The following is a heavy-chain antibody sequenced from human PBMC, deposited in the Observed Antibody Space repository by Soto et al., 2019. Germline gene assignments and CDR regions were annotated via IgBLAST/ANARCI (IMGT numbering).Heavy chain of an antibody. CDR3: ARVSSGYYTGMLDY. J-gene: IGHJ4*02. CDR1: GFTVSVNY. Sequence: VQLVESGGGLVQPGGSLRLSCAASGFTVSVNYMSWVRQAPGKGLEWVSVIYSGGSTHYAESVKGRFTIFRDSSKDTLYLQMNSLRAEDTAVYYCARVSSGYYTGMLDYWGQGALVTVSS. D-gene: IGHD3-3*01. V-gene: IGHV3-66*01. CDR2: IYSGGST.